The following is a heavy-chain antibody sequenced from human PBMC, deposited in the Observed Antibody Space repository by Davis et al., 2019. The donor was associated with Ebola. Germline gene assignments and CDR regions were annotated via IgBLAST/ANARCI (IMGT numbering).Heavy chain of an antibody. Sequence: ASVKVSCKVSGYTLTELSMHWVRQAPGKGLEWMGGFDPEDGEIIYALKFQDRVTMTEDTSTDTAYMELNSLRSEDTAIYYCATSLYYDSSGYHVYYCGLDVWGKGTTVTVSS. CDR2: FDPEDGEI. V-gene: IGHV1-24*01. CDR3: ATSLYYDSSGYHVYYCGLDV. D-gene: IGHD3-22*01. CDR1: GYTLTELS. J-gene: IGHJ6*04.